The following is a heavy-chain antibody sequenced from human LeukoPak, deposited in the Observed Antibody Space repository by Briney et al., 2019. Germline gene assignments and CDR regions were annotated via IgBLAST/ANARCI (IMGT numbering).Heavy chain of an antibody. D-gene: IGHD6-19*01. CDR1: GGSISSYY. CDR2: IYYSGST. J-gene: IGHJ4*02. V-gene: IGHV4-59*01. CDR3: ATRRIAVAAPFDF. Sequence: SETLSLTCTVSGGSISSYYWSWIWQPPGKGLEWIGYIYYSGSTNYNPSLKSRVTISVDTSKNQFSLKLSSVTAADTAVYYCATRRIAVAAPFDFWGQGTLVTVSS.